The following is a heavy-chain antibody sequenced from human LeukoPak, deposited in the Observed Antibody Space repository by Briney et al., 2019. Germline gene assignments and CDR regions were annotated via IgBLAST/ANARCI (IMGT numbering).Heavy chain of an antibody. CDR2: IYYNGNT. D-gene: IGHD3-22*01. CDR1: GGSISSYY. V-gene: IGHV4-59*01. CDR3: AREGTLDSSGYYLGY. J-gene: IGHJ4*02. Sequence: SETLSLTCTVSGGSISSYYWSWIRQPPGKGLEGIGYIYYNGNTNYNPSLKSRVTISVDTSKNQFSLKLSSVTAADTAVYYCAREGTLDSSGYYLGYWGQGTLVTVSS.